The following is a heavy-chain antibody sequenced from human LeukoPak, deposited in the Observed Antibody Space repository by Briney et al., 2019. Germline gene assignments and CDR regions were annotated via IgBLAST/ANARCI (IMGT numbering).Heavy chain of an antibody. V-gene: IGHV6-1*01. D-gene: IGHD2-15*01. CDR1: GDSVSSISAA. Sequence: SQTLSLTCAISGDSVSSISAAWNWIRQSPSRGLEWLGRTYYRFKWYNDYAESVKSRIIINPDTSKNQFSLQLNSVTPEDTAVYYCARDGGSSLSTFDYWGQGTLVTVSS. J-gene: IGHJ4*02. CDR3: ARDGGSSLSTFDY. CDR2: TYYRFKWYN.